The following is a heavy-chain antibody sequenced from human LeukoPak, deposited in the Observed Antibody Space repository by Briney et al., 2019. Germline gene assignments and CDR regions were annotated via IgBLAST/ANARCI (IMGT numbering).Heavy chain of an antibody. CDR2: ISGTGGSA. Sequence: GGSLRLSCAASGFTFSSYAMSWVRQAPGKGLEWVSTISGTGGSAYYADSVKGRFTISRDNSKNTLYLQMNSLRAEDTAVYYCASPGIAAAGTGYWGQGTLVTVSS. J-gene: IGHJ4*02. CDR1: GFTFSSYA. D-gene: IGHD6-13*01. CDR3: ASPGIAAAGTGY. V-gene: IGHV3-23*01.